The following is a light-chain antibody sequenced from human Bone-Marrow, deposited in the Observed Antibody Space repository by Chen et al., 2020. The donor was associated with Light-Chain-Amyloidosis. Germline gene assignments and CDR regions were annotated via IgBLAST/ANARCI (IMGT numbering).Light chain of an antibody. CDR3: QSYQGSSQGV. V-gene: IGLV6-57*01. CDR2: EDD. Sequence: NFMLTQPHSVSESPGKTVIISCTRSSGSIATNYVQWYQQRPGSSPPTVIYEDDQRPSGVPDRCSGSIDRSSNAASLTISGLKTEDEADYCCQSYQGSSQGVFGGGTKLTVL. J-gene: IGLJ3*02. CDR1: SGSIATNY.